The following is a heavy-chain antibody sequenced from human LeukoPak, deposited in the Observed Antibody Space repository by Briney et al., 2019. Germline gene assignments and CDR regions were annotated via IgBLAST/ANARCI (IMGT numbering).Heavy chain of an antibody. D-gene: IGHD3-10*01. CDR2: ISYDRSNK. CDR3: AKERLPYYDSGSSGGTFDY. J-gene: IGHJ4*02. CDR1: GFTFSRYG. Sequence: GGSLRLSCAASGFTFSRYGMHWVRQAPGKGLEWVAVISYDRSNKYYADSVEGRFTISRDNSKNTLNLQMNSLRAEDTAVYYCAKERLPYYDSGSSGGTFDYWGQGTLVTVSS. V-gene: IGHV3-30*18.